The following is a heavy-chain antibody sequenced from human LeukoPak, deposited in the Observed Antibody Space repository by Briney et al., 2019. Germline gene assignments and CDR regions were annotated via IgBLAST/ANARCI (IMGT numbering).Heavy chain of an antibody. Sequence: GESLKISCKGSGYSFTSYWISWVRQMPGKGLEWMGRTDPSDSYTNYSPSFQGQVTISADKSVRTAYLQWSSLKASDTAMYYCARPNITSYYDSRGYDAFDVWGQGTMVTVSS. CDR2: TDPSDSYT. CDR1: GYSFTSYW. CDR3: ARPNITSYYDSRGYDAFDV. J-gene: IGHJ3*01. V-gene: IGHV5-10-1*04. D-gene: IGHD3-22*01.